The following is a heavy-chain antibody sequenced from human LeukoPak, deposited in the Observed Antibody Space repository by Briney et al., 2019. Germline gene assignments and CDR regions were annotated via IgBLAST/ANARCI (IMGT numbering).Heavy chain of an antibody. Sequence: DSVKGRFTISRDNSKTTLYLQMNSLRAEDTAVYYCARVYCSGGSCLDYWGQGTLVTVSS. J-gene: IGHJ4*02. CDR3: ARVYCSGGSCLDY. V-gene: IGHV3-30*07. D-gene: IGHD2-15*01.